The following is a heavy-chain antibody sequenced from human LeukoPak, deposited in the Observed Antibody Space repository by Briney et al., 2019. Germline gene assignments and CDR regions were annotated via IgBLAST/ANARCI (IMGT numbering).Heavy chain of an antibody. D-gene: IGHD3-10*01. Sequence: GGSLRLSCAASGFTFSSYWMSWVRQAPGKGLEWVANIKQDRSEKYYVDSVKGRFTISRDNAKNSLYLQMNSLRAEDTAVYYCARVFARGYYYMDVWGKGTTVTVSS. J-gene: IGHJ6*03. CDR3: ARVFARGYYYMDV. CDR2: IKQDRSEK. CDR1: GFTFSSYW. V-gene: IGHV3-7*01.